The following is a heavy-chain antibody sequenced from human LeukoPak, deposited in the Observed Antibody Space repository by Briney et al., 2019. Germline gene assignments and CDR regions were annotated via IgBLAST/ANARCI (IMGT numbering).Heavy chain of an antibody. CDR1: GGSISSYY. CDR3: ASGYSYAYYFDY. V-gene: IGHV4-4*07. CDR2: IYTSGST. J-gene: IGHJ4*02. D-gene: IGHD5-18*01. Sequence: SETLSLTCTVSGGSISSYYWSWIRQPAGKGLEWIGRIYTSGSTNYNPSLKSRVTLSVDTSKNQFSLKLSSVTAADTAVYYCASGYSYAYYFDYWGQGTLVTVSS.